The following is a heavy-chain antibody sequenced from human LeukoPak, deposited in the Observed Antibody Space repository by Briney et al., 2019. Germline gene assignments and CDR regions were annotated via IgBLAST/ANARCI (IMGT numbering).Heavy chain of an antibody. CDR2: IIPSIGIA. CDR1: GGTFSSYA. Sequence: ASVKVSCKASGGTFSSYAISWVRQAPGQGLEWMGRIIPSIGIANYAQKFQGRVTITADKSTSTAYMELSSLRSADTAVYYCARARFELVDWFDPWGQGTLVTVSS. D-gene: IGHD6-6*01. V-gene: IGHV1-69*04. CDR3: ARARFELVDWFDP. J-gene: IGHJ5*02.